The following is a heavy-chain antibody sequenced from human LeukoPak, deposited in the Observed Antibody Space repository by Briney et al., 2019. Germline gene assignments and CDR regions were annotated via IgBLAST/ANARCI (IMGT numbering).Heavy chain of an antibody. V-gene: IGHV3-74*01. CDR3: AKDLYSSGWYLNYFDY. CDR1: GFTFSSYW. Sequence: PGGSLRLSCAASGFTFSSYWMHWVRQAPGKGLVWVSRINSDGSSTSYADSVKGRFTISRDNSKNTLYLQMNSLRAEDTAVYYCAKDLYSSGWYLNYFDYWGQGTLVTVSS. J-gene: IGHJ4*02. D-gene: IGHD6-19*01. CDR2: INSDGSST.